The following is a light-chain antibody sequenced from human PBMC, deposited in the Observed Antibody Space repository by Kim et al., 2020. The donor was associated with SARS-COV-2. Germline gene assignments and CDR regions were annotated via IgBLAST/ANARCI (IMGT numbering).Light chain of an antibody. V-gene: IGKV1-9*01. CDR1: PAASTY. J-gene: IGKJ4*01. CDR3: QQLNSLPLT. Sequence: IQLTQSPSSLSASVGDRVTITCRATPAASTYLAWYQQKPAKAPKLLIYAASTLQSGVPSRFSGSGSGTEFTLTISSLQAEDSATYYCQQLNSLPLTFGGGTKVDIK. CDR2: AAS.